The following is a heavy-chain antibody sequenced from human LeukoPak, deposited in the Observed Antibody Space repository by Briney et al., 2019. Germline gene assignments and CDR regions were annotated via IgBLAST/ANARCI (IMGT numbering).Heavy chain of an antibody. J-gene: IGHJ6*02. CDR1: GGSISSYY. D-gene: IGHD6-19*01. Sequence: SETLSLTCTVSGGSISSYYWSWIRQPPGKGLEWIGYIYYSGSTNYNPSLKSRVTISVDTSKNQFSLKLSSVTAADTAVYYCARDQIEQSGYSSGWYTMYYYYGMDVSGQGTTVTVSS. V-gene: IGHV4-59*01. CDR2: IYYSGST. CDR3: ARDQIEQSGYSSGWYTMYYYYGMDV.